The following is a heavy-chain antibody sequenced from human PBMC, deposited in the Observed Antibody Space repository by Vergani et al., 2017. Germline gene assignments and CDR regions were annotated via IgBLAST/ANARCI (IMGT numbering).Heavy chain of an antibody. CDR1: GGSFSGYY. CDR2: INHSGST. Sequence: QVQLQQWGAGLLKPSETLSLTCAVYGGSFSGYYWSWILQPPGKGLEWIGEINHSGSTNYNPSLKSRVTISVDTSKNQFSLKLSSVTAADTAVYYCARGLGGEHVGYYFDYWGQGTLVTVSS. D-gene: IGHD3-10*01. J-gene: IGHJ4*02. CDR3: ARGLGGEHVGYYFDY. V-gene: IGHV4-34*01.